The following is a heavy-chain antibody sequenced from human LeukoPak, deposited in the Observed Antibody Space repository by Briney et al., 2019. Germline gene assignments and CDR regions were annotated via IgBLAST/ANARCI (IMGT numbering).Heavy chain of an antibody. CDR2: MNPNSGNT. J-gene: IGHJ5*02. V-gene: IGHV1-8*01. D-gene: IGHD5-24*01. Sequence: ASVKLSCKASGYIFTSYDINWVRQATGQGLEWMGWMNPNSGNTGYAQKFQGRVTITRDTSITTAYMELSSLRSEDTAVYYCARGRDGYNSDWFGPWGQGTLVTVSS. CDR3: ARGRDGYNSDWFGP. CDR1: GYIFTSYD.